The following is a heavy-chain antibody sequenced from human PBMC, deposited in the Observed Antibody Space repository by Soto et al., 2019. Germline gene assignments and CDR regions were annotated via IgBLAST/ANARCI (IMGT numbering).Heavy chain of an antibody. V-gene: IGHV1-69*01. CDR3: ARGEGVDAVTPKNGMDV. J-gene: IGHJ6*02. Sequence: QVQLVQAGAEVKKPGSSVKVSCKASGGPFSSYAISWVRQAPGQGREWMGGIIPIFGTANYAQKFQGRVTITADESTSTAYMEVSSLRSEATAVYYCARGEGVDAVTPKNGMDVWGQGTTVTVSS. CDR2: IIPIFGTA. D-gene: IGHD4-17*01. CDR1: GGPFSSYA.